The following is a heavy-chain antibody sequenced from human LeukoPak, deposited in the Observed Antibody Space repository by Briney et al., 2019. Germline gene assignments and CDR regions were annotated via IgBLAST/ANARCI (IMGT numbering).Heavy chain of an antibody. D-gene: IGHD2-2*01. V-gene: IGHV3-21*01. CDR2: ISSSSSYI. Sequence: GGSLRLSCAASGFTFSSYSMNWVRQAPGKGLEWVSSISSSSSYIYYADSVKGRFTISRDNAKNSLYLQMNSLRAEDTAVYYCARGISLVVPAADYWDQGTLVTVSS. CDR3: ARGISLVVPAADY. J-gene: IGHJ4*02. CDR1: GFTFSSYS.